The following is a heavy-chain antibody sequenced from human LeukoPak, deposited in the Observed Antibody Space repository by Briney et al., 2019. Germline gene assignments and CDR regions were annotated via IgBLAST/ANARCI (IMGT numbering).Heavy chain of an antibody. V-gene: IGHV4-61*02. D-gene: IGHD5-18*01. CDR3: AREGTAMVGDAFDI. J-gene: IGHJ3*02. CDR2: IYTSGST. Sequence: SETLSLTCTVSGGSISSGSYYWSWIRQPAGKGLEWIGRIYTSGSTNYNPSLKSRVTISVDTSKNQFSLKLSSVTAADTAVYYCAREGTAMVGDAFDIWGQGTMVTVSS. CDR1: GGSISSGSYY.